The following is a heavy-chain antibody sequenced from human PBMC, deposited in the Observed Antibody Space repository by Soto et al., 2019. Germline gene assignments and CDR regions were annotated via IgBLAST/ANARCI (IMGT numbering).Heavy chain of an antibody. CDR3: ARGVTYGPRLHNWSDP. CDR2: IHYGGGT. CDR1: GDSIGRYS. J-gene: IGHJ5*02. Sequence: PSETLSLTCSVTGDSIGRYSWSWIRQIPGKGLEWIGYIHYGGGTNYTPSLRSRVTISVESSKNQLSLNLTSLTAADTAVYYCARGVTYGPRLHNWSDP. V-gene: IGHV4-59*01. D-gene: IGHD4-17*01.